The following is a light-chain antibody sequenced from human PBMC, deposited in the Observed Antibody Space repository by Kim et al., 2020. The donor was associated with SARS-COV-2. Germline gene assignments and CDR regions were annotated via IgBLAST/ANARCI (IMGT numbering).Light chain of an antibody. CDR1: SGHSRDI. V-gene: IGLV4-60*03. J-gene: IGLJ2*01. CDR3: ETWDGNTRV. CDR2: LDSSGRY. Sequence: GSSVKFTCTRSSGHSRDIAWHQPQPGTAPRDLMKLDSSGRYNRGSGVPDRFSGSSSGADRYLTISNLQSEDEADYYCETWDGNTRVFGGGTQLTVL.